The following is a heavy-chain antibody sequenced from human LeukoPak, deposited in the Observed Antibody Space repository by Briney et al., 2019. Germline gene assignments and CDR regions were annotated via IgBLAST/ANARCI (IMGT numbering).Heavy chain of an antibody. J-gene: IGHJ4*02. D-gene: IGHD6-6*01. CDR1: GGSFSGYY. V-gene: IGHV4-34*01. Sequence: PSETLSLTCAVYGGSFSGYYWSWIRQPPGKGLEWIGEINHSGSTNYNPSLKSRVTISVDTSKNQFSLKLSSVTAADTAVYYCAREQTGIAARFDYWGQGTLVTVSS. CDR2: INHSGST. CDR3: AREQTGIAARFDY.